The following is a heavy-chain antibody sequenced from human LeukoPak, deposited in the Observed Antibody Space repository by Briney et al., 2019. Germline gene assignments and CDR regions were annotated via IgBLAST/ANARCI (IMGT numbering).Heavy chain of an antibody. CDR3: ARGGSTSCYEN. J-gene: IGHJ4*02. D-gene: IGHD2-2*01. Sequence: PSETLSLTCTVSGGSISSSSYYWGWIRQPPGKGLGWIGSIYYSGSTYYNPSLKSRVTISVDTSKNQFSLKLSSVTAADTAVYYCARGGSTSCYENWGQGTLVTVSS. CDR1: GGSISSSSYY. CDR2: IYYSGST. V-gene: IGHV4-39*01.